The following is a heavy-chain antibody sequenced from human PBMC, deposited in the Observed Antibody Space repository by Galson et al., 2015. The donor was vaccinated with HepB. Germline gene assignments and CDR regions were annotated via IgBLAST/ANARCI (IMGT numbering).Heavy chain of an antibody. D-gene: IGHD3-22*01. CDR1: GFTFSSYG. J-gene: IGHJ4*02. CDR2: ISYDGSNK. Sequence: SLRLSCAASGFTFSSYGMHWVRQAPGKGLEWVAVISYDGSNKYYADSVKGRFTISRDNSKNTLYLQMNSLRAEDTAVYYCAKFPTPIVVVTYPDYWGQGTLVTVSS. CDR3: AKFPTPIVVVTYPDY. V-gene: IGHV3-30*18.